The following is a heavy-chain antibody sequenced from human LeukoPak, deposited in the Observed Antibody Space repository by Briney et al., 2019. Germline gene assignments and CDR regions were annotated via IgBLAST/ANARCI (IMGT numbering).Heavy chain of an antibody. CDR2: ISSSGFNI. Sequence: PGGSLRLSCAASGFTFSAYEMNWVRQAPGKGLEWVSYISSSGFNIYYADSVKGRFTISRDNAKNSLYLQMNSLRAEDTAVYYCARVSGYSGYEQGLDPWGQGTLVTVSS. CDR1: GFTFSAYE. D-gene: IGHD5-12*01. V-gene: IGHV3-48*03. J-gene: IGHJ5*02. CDR3: ARVSGYSGYEQGLDP.